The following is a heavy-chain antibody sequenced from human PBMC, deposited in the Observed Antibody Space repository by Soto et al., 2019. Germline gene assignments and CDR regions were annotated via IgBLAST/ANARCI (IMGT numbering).Heavy chain of an antibody. CDR1: GFTFSSHV. CDR2: ISSGGST. CDR3: ARFLVEIAAAGWGRPMDV. Sequence: QPGGSLRLSCAASGFTFSSHVMTWVRQGTGKWLEWVSTISSGGSTYYADSVKGRFTISRDNSRNTLYLQMNSLRAEDTAVYYCARFLVEIAAAGWGRPMDVWGQGXTVTVYS. V-gene: IGHV3-23*01. D-gene: IGHD6-13*01. J-gene: IGHJ6*02.